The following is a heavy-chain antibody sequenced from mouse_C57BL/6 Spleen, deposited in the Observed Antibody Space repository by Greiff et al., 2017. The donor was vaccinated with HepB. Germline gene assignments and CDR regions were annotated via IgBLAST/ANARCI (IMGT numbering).Heavy chain of an antibody. CDR3: ARPYYDYDDYAMDY. Sequence: VQLKQSGPELVKPGASVKISCKASGYSFTGYYMHWVKQSHGNILDWIGYIYPYNGVSSYNQKFKGKATLTVDKSSSTAYMELRSLTSEDSAVYYCARPYYDYDDYAMDYWGQGTSVTVSS. CDR2: IYPYNGVS. V-gene: IGHV1-31*01. CDR1: GYSFTGYY. J-gene: IGHJ4*01. D-gene: IGHD2-4*01.